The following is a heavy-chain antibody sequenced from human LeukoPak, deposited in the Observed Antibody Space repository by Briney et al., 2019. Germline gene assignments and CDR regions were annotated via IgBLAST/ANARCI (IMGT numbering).Heavy chain of an antibody. V-gene: IGHV3-48*02. CDR1: GFTFSSYS. CDR2: ISSSSSTI. Sequence: QPGGSLRLSCAASGFTFSSYSMNWVRQAPGKGLEWVSYISSSSSTIYYADSVKGRFTISRDNAKNSLYLQMNSLRDEDTAVYYCARDSLRGGRYGGWNWFDPWGQGTLVTVSS. J-gene: IGHJ5*02. CDR3: ARDSLRGGRYGGWNWFDP. D-gene: IGHD6-19*01.